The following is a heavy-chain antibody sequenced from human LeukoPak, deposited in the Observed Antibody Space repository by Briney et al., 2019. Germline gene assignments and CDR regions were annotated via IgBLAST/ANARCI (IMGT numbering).Heavy chain of an antibody. CDR3: AMVDSSGYYPTY. Sequence: SEKVSCKASGDTFTSYYMHWVRQAPGQGLEWMGIINPSGGSTSYAQKFQGRVTMTRDTSTSTVYMELSSLRSEDTAVYYCAMVDSSGYYPTYWVQGTLVTVSS. V-gene: IGHV1-46*01. CDR1: GDTFTSYY. D-gene: IGHD3-22*01. CDR2: INPSGGST. J-gene: IGHJ4*02.